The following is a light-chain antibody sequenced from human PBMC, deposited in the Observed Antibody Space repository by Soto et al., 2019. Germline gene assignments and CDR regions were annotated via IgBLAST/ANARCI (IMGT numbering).Light chain of an antibody. V-gene: IGKV3-20*01. CDR1: ESIGDD. CDR2: AAS. Sequence: EIVLTQSPGALSLAPGDRATLSCWASESIGDDLAWYPQRPGQAPRLLIYAASRRASGTPHRFSGSGSERAFTLAISGLEPADFGVYYCQQYVTSPSITFGQGTRLEIK. J-gene: IGKJ5*01. CDR3: QQYVTSPSIT.